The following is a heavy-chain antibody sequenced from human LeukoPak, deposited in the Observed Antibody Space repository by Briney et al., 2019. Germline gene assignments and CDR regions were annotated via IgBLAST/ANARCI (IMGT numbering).Heavy chain of an antibody. J-gene: IGHJ4*02. Sequence: GGSLRLSCAASGFTVSSYAMSWVRQAPGKGLEWVSSISGSGGSTYYADSVKGRFTISRDNSKNTLYLQMNSLEAEDTAVYYCAGGEILTGHYTFDYWGQGTLVTVSS. V-gene: IGHV3-23*01. D-gene: IGHD3-9*01. CDR2: ISGSGGST. CDR1: GFTVSSYA. CDR3: AGGEILTGHYTFDY.